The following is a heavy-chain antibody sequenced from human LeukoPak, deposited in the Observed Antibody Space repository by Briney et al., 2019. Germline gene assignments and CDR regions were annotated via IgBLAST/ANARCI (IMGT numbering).Heavy chain of an antibody. CDR2: ISYDGSNK. Sequence: PGGSLRLSCAASGFTFSSYGMHWVRQAPGKGLEWVAVISYDGSNKYYADSVKGRFTISRDNSKNTLYLQMNSLRAEDTAVYYCAKSSLSFHDVDAFDIWGQGTMVTVSS. J-gene: IGHJ3*02. CDR1: GFTFSSYG. CDR3: AKSSLSFHDVDAFDI. D-gene: IGHD2-2*01. V-gene: IGHV3-30*18.